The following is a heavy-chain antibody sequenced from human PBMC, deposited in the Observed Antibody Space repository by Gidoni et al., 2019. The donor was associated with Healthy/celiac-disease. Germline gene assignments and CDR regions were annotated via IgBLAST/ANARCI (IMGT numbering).Heavy chain of an antibody. D-gene: IGHD6-13*01. CDR3: ARAKEQLRGGYYFDY. CDR1: GGSISSGSYY. CDR2: IYTSGST. Sequence: QVQLQESGPGLVKPSQTLSLTCTVSGGSISSGSYYWSWIRQPAGKGLEWIGRIYTSGSTNYNPSLKSRVTISVDTSKNQFSLKLSSVTAADTAVYYCARAKEQLRGGYYFDYWGQGTLVTVSS. J-gene: IGHJ4*02. V-gene: IGHV4-61*02.